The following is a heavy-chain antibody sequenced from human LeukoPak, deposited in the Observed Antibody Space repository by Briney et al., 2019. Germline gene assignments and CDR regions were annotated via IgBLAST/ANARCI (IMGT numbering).Heavy chain of an antibody. CDR3: EAGRGIRYFDWGFDY. V-gene: IGHV1-69*01. D-gene: IGHD3-9*01. CDR2: IIPIFGTA. Sequence: ASVKVSCKASGGTFSSYAISWVRQAPGQGLEWMGGIIPIFGTANYAQKFQGRVTITADESTSTAYMELSSLRSEDTAVYFCEAGRGIRYFDWGFDYWGQGTLVTVSS. CDR1: GGTFSSYA. J-gene: IGHJ4*02.